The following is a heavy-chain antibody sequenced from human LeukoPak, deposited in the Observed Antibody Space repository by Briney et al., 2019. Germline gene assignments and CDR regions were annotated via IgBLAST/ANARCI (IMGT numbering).Heavy chain of an antibody. D-gene: IGHD6-13*01. V-gene: IGHV1-8*02. Sequence: GASVKVSCKASGYTFTSHHMHWVRQAPGQGLEWMGWMNPNSGNTGYAQKFQGRVTMTRNTSISTAYMELSSLRSEDTAVYYCARKQQLAYYYYYMDVWGKGTTVTISS. J-gene: IGHJ6*03. CDR1: GYTFTSHH. CDR2: MNPNSGNT. CDR3: ARKQQLAYYYYYMDV.